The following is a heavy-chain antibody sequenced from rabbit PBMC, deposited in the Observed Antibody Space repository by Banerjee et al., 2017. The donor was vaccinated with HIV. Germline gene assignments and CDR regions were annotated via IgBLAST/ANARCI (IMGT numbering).Heavy chain of an antibody. V-gene: IGHV1S40*01. Sequence: QSLEESGGDLVKPGASLTLTCTASGFSFSSSYYMCWVRQAPGKGLEWIACIYGGSSGSTYYASWAKGRFTISSTSSTTVTLQMTSLTAADTATYFCARDYDIGVGYAGHAFDPWGPGTLVTVS. D-gene: IGHD4-2*01. CDR2: IYGGSSGST. J-gene: IGHJ2*01. CDR3: ARDYDIGVGYAGHAFDP. CDR1: GFSFSSSYY.